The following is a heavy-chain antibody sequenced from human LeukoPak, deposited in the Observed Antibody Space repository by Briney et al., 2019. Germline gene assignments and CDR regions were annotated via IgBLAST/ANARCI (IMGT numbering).Heavy chain of an antibody. Sequence: SETLSLTCTVSGGSISSYYWSWIRQPPGKGLEWIGYIYYSGSTNYNPSLKSRVTISVDTSKNQFSLKLSSVTAADTAVYYCARLGFGDFFDYGGRGPLVTVSS. V-gene: IGHV4-59*01. J-gene: IGHJ4*02. CDR2: IYYSGST. D-gene: IGHD3-10*01. CDR3: ARLGFGDFFDY. CDR1: GGSISSYY.